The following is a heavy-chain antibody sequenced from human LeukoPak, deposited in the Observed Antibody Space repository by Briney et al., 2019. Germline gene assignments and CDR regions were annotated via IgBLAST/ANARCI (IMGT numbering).Heavy chain of an antibody. J-gene: IGHJ4*02. Sequence: GGSLTLSCAASGFTFSSYAMSWVRQAPGKGLEWVSTITASGGTYYADSLKGRFTISRDTSKNTLYLQINSLRAEDTAVYYCAKRGRYYFDQWGQGTLVTFSS. CDR3: AKRGRYYFDQ. CDR1: GFTFSSYA. V-gene: IGHV3-23*01. CDR2: ITASGGT.